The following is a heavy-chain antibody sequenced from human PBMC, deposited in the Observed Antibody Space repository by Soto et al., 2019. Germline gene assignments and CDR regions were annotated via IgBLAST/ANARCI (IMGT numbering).Heavy chain of an antibody. CDR2: IKSKTDGGTT. CDR1: GFTFSNAW. D-gene: IGHD4-17*01. V-gene: IGHV3-15*07. CDR3: TTDGDYGDRPFDYYYYYYGMDV. J-gene: IGHJ6*02. Sequence: GGSLRLSCAASGFTFSNAWMNWVRQAPGKGLEWVGRIKSKTDGGTTDYAAPVKGRFTISRDDSKNTLYLQMNSLKTEDTAVYYCTTDGDYGDRPFDYYYYYYGMDVWGQGTTVTVSS.